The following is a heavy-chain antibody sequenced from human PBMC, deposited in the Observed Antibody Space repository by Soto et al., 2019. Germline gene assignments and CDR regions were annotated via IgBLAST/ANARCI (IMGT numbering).Heavy chain of an antibody. CDR3: ARGMNYYGSGSHYDV. D-gene: IGHD3-10*01. CDR2: ISAYNGNT. CDR1: GYTFTSYG. J-gene: IGHJ6*02. Sequence: ASEKVSCKASGYTFTSYGISWVRQAPGQGLEWMGWISAYNGNTNYAQKLQGRVTMTTDTSTSTAYMELRSLRSDDTAVYYCARGMNYYGSGSHYDVWGQGTTVTVSS. V-gene: IGHV1-18*04.